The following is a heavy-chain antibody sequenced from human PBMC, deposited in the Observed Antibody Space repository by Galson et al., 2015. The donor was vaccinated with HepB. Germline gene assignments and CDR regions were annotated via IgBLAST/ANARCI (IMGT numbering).Heavy chain of an antibody. V-gene: IGHV4-59*01. CDR1: GGSISDYY. D-gene: IGHD1-26*01. CDR2: TYHSGST. J-gene: IGHJ4*02. CDR3: ARDREFGY. Sequence: ETLSLTCTVSGGSISDYYWSWVRQPPGKGLEWIGHTYHSGSTNYNPSLKSRATISVDTSKNQFSLKLTSMTAADTAVYYCARDREFGYWGQGTLVTVSS.